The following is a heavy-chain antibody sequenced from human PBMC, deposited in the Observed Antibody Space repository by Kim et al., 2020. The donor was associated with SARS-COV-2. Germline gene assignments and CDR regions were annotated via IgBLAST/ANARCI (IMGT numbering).Heavy chain of an antibody. Sequence: SETLSLTCTVSGYSINNYYWSWIRQPPGKGLEWIGYIFYSGSTNYNPSLKSRGTMSRETTKNQFSLKLNSVTAADTAVYYCARQGDSSSVRGRGGRVIWG. D-gene: IGHD3-22*01. CDR2: IFYSGST. CDR3: ARQGDSSSVRGRGGRVI. CDR1: GYSINNYY. V-gene: IGHV4-59*08. J-gene: IGHJ3*02.